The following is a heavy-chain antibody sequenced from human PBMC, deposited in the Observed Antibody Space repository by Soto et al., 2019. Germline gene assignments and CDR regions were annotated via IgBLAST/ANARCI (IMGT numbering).Heavy chain of an antibody. D-gene: IGHD3-10*01. CDR1: GFSFSTYS. CDR2: LSGGGSNT. V-gene: IGHV3-23*01. J-gene: IGHJ4*02. Sequence: EVQLLESGGGLVQPGGSLRLSCAASGFSFSTYSMAWVRQTPGKGLAWVSGLSGGGSNTFYADSVQGRLTISVDNSKNTVYLQMNSLRVEDTAVYYCARWDGHGDVWGQGTLVTVSS. CDR3: ARWDGHGDV.